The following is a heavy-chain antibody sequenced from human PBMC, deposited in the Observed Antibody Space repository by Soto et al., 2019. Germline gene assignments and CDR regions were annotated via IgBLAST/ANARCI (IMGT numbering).Heavy chain of an antibody. CDR2: VSGSGGST. V-gene: IGHV3-23*01. J-gene: IGHJ4*02. Sequence: EVQLLESGGGLVQPGGSLRLSCAASGFTFNNYAMSWVRQAPEKGLEWVSSVSGSGGSTYYAGSVKGRFTISRDNSKNTLYLQMNSLRAEHTAIYYCAKLERLTSDYWGQGTLVTVSS. CDR1: GFTFNNYA. CDR3: AKLERLTSDY. D-gene: IGHD1-1*01.